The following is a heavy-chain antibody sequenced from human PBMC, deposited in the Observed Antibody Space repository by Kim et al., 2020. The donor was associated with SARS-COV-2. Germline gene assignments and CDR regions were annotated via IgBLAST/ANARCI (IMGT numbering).Heavy chain of an antibody. CDR1: GFTFSSYA. CDR3: ARGDIVVGVAATYDY. D-gene: IGHD2-15*01. J-gene: IGHJ4*01. V-gene: IGHV3-30*04. CDR2: ISYDGSKK. Sequence: GGSLRLSCAASGFTFSSYAMHWVRQAPGKGLEWVAVISYDGSKKYYVDSGKGRLTISRDNSKNTLYLQMNSLRAEDTAVYYCARGDIVVGVAATYDYWG.